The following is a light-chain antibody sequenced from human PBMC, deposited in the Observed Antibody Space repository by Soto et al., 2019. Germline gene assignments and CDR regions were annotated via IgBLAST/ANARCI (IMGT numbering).Light chain of an antibody. CDR1: SSDVGGYNY. V-gene: IGLV2-14*01. Sequence: QSALTQPASVSGSPGQSITISCTGTSSDVGGYNYVSWYQQHPGKAPKLMIYDVSNRPSGVSNRFSGSKSGNTASLTISGLQAEDEVDYYWCSYKSSSAYVVFGGGTQLTVL. J-gene: IGLJ2*01. CDR3: CSYKSSSAYVV. CDR2: DVS.